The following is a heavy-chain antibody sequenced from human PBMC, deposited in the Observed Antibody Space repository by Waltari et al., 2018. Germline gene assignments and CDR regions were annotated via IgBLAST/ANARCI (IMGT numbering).Heavy chain of an antibody. V-gene: IGHV3-21*01. CDR1: GFTFSSYS. CDR2: ISSSSSYI. J-gene: IGHJ4*02. D-gene: IGHD4-17*01. Sequence: EVQLVESGGGLVKPGGSLRLSCAASGFTFSSYSMNWVRQAPGKGLEWVSSISSSSSYIYYADSVKGRFTISRDNAKNSLCLQMNSLRAEDTAVYYCARDIMTTVTTNYFDYWGQGTLVTVSS. CDR3: ARDIMTTVTTNYFDY.